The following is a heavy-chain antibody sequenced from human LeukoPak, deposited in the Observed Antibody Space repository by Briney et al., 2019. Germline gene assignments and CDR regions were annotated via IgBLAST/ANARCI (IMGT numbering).Heavy chain of an antibody. Sequence: GGSLRLSCEASGFTVNSNYMNWVRQAPGKGLEWVSVVYSDDTTYYADSVRGRFTISRDNSKNTLYLQMNNLRAEDTAVYYCARGGGYYAIDYWGQGTLVTVSS. CDR3: ARGGGYYAIDY. V-gene: IGHV3-53*01. CDR2: VYSDDTT. D-gene: IGHD1-26*01. CDR1: GFTVNSNY. J-gene: IGHJ4*02.